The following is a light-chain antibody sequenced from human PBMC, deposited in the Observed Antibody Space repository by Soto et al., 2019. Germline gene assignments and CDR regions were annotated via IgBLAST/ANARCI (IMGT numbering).Light chain of an antibody. J-gene: IGKJ3*01. Sequence: EIVLTQSPGTLSLSPGERATLSCRASQSVSNNYLAWYQEKRGQTPRLLIYAASTRASGIPDRFSGSGSGTDFTLTISRLEPEDFAVYYCQQYGTSPTFGPGTKVDI. CDR1: QSVSNNY. V-gene: IGKV3-20*01. CDR3: QQYGTSPT. CDR2: AAS.